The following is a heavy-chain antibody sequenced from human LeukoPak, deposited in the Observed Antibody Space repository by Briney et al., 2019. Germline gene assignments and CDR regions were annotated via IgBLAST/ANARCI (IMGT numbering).Heavy chain of an antibody. Sequence: SETLSLTCTVSGGSISSSSYYWGWIRQPPGKGLEWIGSIYYSGSTYYNPSLKSRVTISVDTSKNQFSLKLRSVTAADTAVYYCAPMEWELRTPGSFDPWGQGTLVTVSS. CDR2: IYYSGST. CDR3: APMEWELRTPGSFDP. V-gene: IGHV4-39*01. CDR1: GGSISSSSYY. J-gene: IGHJ5*02. D-gene: IGHD1-26*01.